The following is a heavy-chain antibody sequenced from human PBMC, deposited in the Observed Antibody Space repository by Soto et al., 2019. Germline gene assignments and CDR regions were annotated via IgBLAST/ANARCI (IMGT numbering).Heavy chain of an antibody. CDR1: GYTFTGYY. CDR3: ARGPYGSGSYYYYYGMDV. D-gene: IGHD3-10*01. Sequence: ASVKVSCKASGYTFTGYYMHWVRQAPGQGLEWMGWINPNSGGTNYAQKFQGWVTMTRDTSISTAYMELSRLRSDDTAVYYCARGPYGSGSYYYYYGMDVWGQGTTVTVSS. CDR2: INPNSGGT. V-gene: IGHV1-2*04. J-gene: IGHJ6*02.